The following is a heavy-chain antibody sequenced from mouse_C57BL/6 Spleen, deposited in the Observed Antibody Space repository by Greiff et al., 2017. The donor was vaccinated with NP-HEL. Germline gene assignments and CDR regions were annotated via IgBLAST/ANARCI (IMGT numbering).Heavy chain of an antibody. CDR1: GYTFTSYG. V-gene: IGHV1-81*01. D-gene: IGHD2-3*01. CDR2: IYPRSGNT. J-gene: IGHJ4*01. CDR3: ARSCPSDGYYGAMDY. Sequence: QVQLQQSGAELARPGASVKLSCKASGYTFTSYGISWVKQRTGQGLEWIGEIYPRSGNTYYNEKFKGKATLTADKSSSTAYMELRSLTSEDSAVYFCARSCPSDGYYGAMDYWGQGTSVTVSS.